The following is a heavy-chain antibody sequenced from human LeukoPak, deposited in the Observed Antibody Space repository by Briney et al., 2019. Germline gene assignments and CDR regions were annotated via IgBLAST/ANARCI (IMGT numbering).Heavy chain of an antibody. V-gene: IGHV3-43D*03. D-gene: IGHD3-22*01. CDR3: AKGDYDSSGYPHY. Sequence: GGSLRLSCAASGFTFDDYAMHWVRQAPGKGLEWVSLISWDGGSTYYADSVKGRFTISRDNSKNSLYLQMNSLRAEDTALCYCAKGDYDSSGYPHYWGQGTLVTVSS. CDR1: GFTFDDYA. CDR2: ISWDGGST. J-gene: IGHJ4*02.